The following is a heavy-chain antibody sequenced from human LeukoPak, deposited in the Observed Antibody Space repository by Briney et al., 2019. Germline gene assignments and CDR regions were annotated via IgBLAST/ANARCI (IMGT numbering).Heavy chain of an antibody. CDR2: IYSGGST. D-gene: IGHD4-17*01. Sequence: GGSLRLSCAASGFTVSSNYMSWVRQAPGKGLEWVSVIYSGGSTYYADSVKGRFTISRDNSKNTLYLQMNSLRAEDTAVYYCAKGTDDYGERGQHWGQGTLVTVSS. J-gene: IGHJ1*01. CDR1: GFTVSSNY. CDR3: AKGTDDYGERGQH. V-gene: IGHV3-53*01.